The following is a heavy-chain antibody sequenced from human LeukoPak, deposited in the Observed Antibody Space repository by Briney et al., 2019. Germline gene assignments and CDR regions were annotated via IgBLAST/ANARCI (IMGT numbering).Heavy chain of an antibody. CDR3: ARQFSYYDFWSGYPFDY. D-gene: IGHD3-3*01. CDR1: GGSISSSSYY. CDR2: IYYSGST. V-gene: IGHV4-39*01. J-gene: IGHJ4*02. Sequence: SETLSLTCSVSGGSISSSSYYWGRIRQPPGKGLEWIGSIYYSGSTYYNPSLKSRVTISVATSKNQFSLKLSSVTAADTAVYYCARQFSYYDFWSGYPFDYWGQGTLVTVSS.